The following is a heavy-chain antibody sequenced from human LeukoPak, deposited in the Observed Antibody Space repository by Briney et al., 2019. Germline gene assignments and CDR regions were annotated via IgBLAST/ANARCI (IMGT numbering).Heavy chain of an antibody. CDR1: GFTFSSYS. Sequence: GGPLRLSCAASGFTFSSYSMNWVRQAPGKGLEWVSSISSSSSYIYYADSVKGRFTISRDNAKNSLYLQMNSLRAEDTAVYYCAREIDYVWGIDYWGQGTLVTVSS. CDR3: AREIDYVWGIDY. D-gene: IGHD3-16*01. J-gene: IGHJ4*02. V-gene: IGHV3-21*01. CDR2: ISSSSSYI.